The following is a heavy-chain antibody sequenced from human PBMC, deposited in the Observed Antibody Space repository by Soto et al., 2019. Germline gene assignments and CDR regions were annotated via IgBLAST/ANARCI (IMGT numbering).Heavy chain of an antibody. V-gene: IGHV1-69*02. J-gene: IGHJ4*02. CDR1: GDTFSFYT. CDR2: INPILSMS. CDR3: ATSYGSGYRAFDY. Sequence: SVKVSCKASGDTFSFYTINWVRQAPGLGLEWVGRINPILSMSNYAQKFQGRVTMTADKSTSTAYMELRSLRSGDTAMYYCATSYGSGYRAFDYWGQGALVTVSS. D-gene: IGHD3-10*01.